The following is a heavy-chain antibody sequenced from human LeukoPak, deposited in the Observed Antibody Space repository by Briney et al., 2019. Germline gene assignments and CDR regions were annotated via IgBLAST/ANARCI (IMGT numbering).Heavy chain of an antibody. Sequence: GGSLRLSCAASGFTFSSYAMSWVRQAPGRGLEWVSAISGSGGSTYYADSVKGRFTISRDNSKNTLYLQMNSLRAEDTAVYYCAKAKGYDSSGYPYYFDYWGQGTLVTVSS. CDR1: GFTFSSYA. V-gene: IGHV3-23*01. J-gene: IGHJ4*02. D-gene: IGHD3-22*01. CDR2: ISGSGGST. CDR3: AKAKGYDSSGYPYYFDY.